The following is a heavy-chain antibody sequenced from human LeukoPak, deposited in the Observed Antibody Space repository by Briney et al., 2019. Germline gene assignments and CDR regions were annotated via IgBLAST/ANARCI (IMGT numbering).Heavy chain of an antibody. V-gene: IGHV4-59*01. J-gene: IGHJ4*02. CDR1: GGSISSYY. CDR3: ARESSWGNFDY. CDR2: IYYSGST. Sequence: SQTLSLTCTVSGGSISSYYWSWIRQPPGKGLEWIGYIYYSGSTNYNPSLKSRVTISVDTSKNQFSLKLSYVTAADTAVYFCARESSWGNFDYWGQGTLVTVSS. D-gene: IGHD7-27*01.